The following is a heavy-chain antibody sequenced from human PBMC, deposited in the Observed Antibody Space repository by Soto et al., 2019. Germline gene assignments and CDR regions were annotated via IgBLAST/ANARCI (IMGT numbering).Heavy chain of an antibody. V-gene: IGHV4-39*02. CDR1: GASITRGGFH. D-gene: IGHD3-10*01. CDR2: LYSGST. Sequence: QLQLQESGPGLVKPSETLSLTCAVTGASITRGGFHWGWIRQSPGQGLEWIGSLYSGSTYYNPSLKSRVTISADTSKNDFSLRLTSVTAADTAVYYCARRGSGHTFDYWGQGTLATVSS. J-gene: IGHJ4*02. CDR3: ARRGSGHTFDY.